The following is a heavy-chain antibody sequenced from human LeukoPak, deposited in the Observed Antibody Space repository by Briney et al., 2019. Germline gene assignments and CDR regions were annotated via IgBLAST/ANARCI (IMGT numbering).Heavy chain of an antibody. CDR1: GFTFTNDF. CDR3: ARGRCWIYDS. J-gene: IGHJ4*02. Sequence: LSGRSLRLSCAASGFTFTNDFMTWVRQAPGKGLEWVANMKVDGSDIHYVDSVKGRFTISSDNARNSLYLQMNTLRVADTAVYYCARGRCWIYDSWGRGTLVTVSS. V-gene: IGHV3-7*04. CDR2: MKVDGSDI. D-gene: IGHD1-1*01.